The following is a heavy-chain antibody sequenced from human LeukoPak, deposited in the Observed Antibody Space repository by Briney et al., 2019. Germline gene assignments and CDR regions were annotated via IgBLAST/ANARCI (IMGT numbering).Heavy chain of an antibody. Sequence: GGSLRLSCAASGFTFSSYSMNWVRQAPGKGLEWVSSISSSSSYIYYADSVKGRFTISRDNAKNSLYLQMDSLRAEDTAIYYCAREQWAEDDALDIWGLGTMVTVSS. D-gene: IGHD2-8*01. V-gene: IGHV3-21*04. CDR2: ISSSSSYI. J-gene: IGHJ3*02. CDR1: GFTFSSYS. CDR3: AREQWAEDDALDI.